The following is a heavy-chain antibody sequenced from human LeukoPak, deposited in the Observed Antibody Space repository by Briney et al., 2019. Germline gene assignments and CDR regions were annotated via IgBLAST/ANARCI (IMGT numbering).Heavy chain of an antibody. CDR1: GFTFSSYA. D-gene: IGHD1-26*01. Sequence: GVSLRLSCAASGFTFSSYAMSWVRQAPGKGLEWVSAISGSGGSTYYADSVKGRFTISRDNSKNTLYLQMNSLRAEDTAVYYCAKGRAGSYYFDYWGQGNLVTVSS. V-gene: IGHV3-23*01. CDR3: AKGRAGSYYFDY. CDR2: ISGSGGST. J-gene: IGHJ4*02.